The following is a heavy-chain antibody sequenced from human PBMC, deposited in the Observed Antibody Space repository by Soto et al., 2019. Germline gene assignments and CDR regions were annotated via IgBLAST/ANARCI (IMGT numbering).Heavy chain of an antibody. V-gene: IGHV3-23*01. J-gene: IGHJ4*02. CDR3: AKGHSDSYYDFDY. D-gene: IGHD3-22*01. Sequence: EVQLLESGGGLVQPGGSLRLSCAASGFTFSFCAMSWVRQAPGKGLEWVSSIRGNNGDTYYADSVKGRFTISRDNSKNTLYLQVNSLRVEDTAVYYCAKGHSDSYYDFDYWGQGAVVTVSS. CDR1: GFTFSFCA. CDR2: IRGNNGDT.